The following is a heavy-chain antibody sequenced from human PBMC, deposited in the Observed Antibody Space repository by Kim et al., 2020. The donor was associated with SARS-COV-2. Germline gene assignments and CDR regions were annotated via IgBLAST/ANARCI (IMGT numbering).Heavy chain of an antibody. CDR3: ASLSYGDYVWAGRIDY. D-gene: IGHD4-17*01. CDR2: ISSSSSYI. CDR1: GFTFSSYS. V-gene: IGHV3-21*01. Sequence: GGSLRLSCAASGFTFSSYSMNWVRQAPGKGLEWVSSISSSSSYIYYADSVKGRFTISRDNTKNSLYLQMNSLRAEDTAVYYCASLSYGDYVWAGRIDYWGQGTLVTVSS. J-gene: IGHJ4*02.